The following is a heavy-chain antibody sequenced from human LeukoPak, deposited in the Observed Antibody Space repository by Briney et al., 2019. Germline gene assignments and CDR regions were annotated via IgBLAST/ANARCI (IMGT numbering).Heavy chain of an antibody. D-gene: IGHD1-26*01. J-gene: IGHJ3*02. CDR1: GFTFDDYA. V-gene: IGHV3-9*01. CDR3: ARDRPSHSGSYSSGAFDI. CDR2: ISWNSGSI. Sequence: GGSLRLSCAASGFTFDDYAMHWVRQAPGKGLEWVSGISWNSGSIGYADSVKGRFTISRDNAKNSLYLQMNSLRAEDTALYYCARDRPSHSGSYSSGAFDIWGQGTMVTVSS.